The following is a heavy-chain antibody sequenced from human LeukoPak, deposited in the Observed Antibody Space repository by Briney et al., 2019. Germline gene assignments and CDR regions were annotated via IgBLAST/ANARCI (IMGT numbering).Heavy chain of an antibody. CDR1: GYTFTSYY. J-gene: IGHJ6*02. CDR3: ARDRRLVGVSTGRKSYGMDV. CDR2: INPSGGST. Sequence: ASVKVSCKASGYTFTSYYMHWVRQAPGQGLEWMGIINPSGGSTSYAQKFQGRVTMTRDTSTSTVYMELSSLRSEDTAVYYCARDRRLVGVSTGRKSYGMDVWGQGTTVTVSS. V-gene: IGHV1-46*01. D-gene: IGHD1-26*01.